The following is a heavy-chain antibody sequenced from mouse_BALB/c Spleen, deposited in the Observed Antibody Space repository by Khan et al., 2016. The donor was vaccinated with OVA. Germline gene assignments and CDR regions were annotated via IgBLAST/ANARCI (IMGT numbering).Heavy chain of an antibody. CDR3: ARQPYYHDYVMDY. CDR2: IWSDGST. V-gene: IGHV2-6-1*01. Sequence: VQLLESGPGLVAPSQSLSITCTISGFSLTNYGVHWVRLPPGKGLEWLVVIWSDGSTTYNSALKYRLSISTDNSKSQFFLKMNRLPTHETTMYYLARQPYYHDYVMDYWGQGTSVTVSS. CDR1: GFSLTNYG. J-gene: IGHJ4*01. D-gene: IGHD2-10*01.